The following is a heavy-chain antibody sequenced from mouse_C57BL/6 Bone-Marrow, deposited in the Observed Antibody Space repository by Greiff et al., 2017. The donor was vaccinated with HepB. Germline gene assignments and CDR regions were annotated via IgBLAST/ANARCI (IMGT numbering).Heavy chain of an antibody. Sequence: VHLVESDAELVKPGASVKISCKVSGYTFTHHTIHWMKQRPEQGLEWIGYIYPRYGSSRYNEKFKGKATLTEDKSSSTAYMQLNSLTSEDSAVFFCARRTTVGYFDVWGTGTTVTVSS. CDR3: ARRTTVGYFDV. D-gene: IGHD1-1*01. J-gene: IGHJ1*03. CDR2: IYPRYGSS. CDR1: GYTFTHHT. V-gene: IGHV1-78*01.